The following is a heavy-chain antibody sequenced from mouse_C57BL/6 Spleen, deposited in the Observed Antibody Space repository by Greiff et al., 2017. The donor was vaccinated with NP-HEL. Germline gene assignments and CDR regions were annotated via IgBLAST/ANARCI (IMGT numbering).Heavy chain of an antibody. CDR1: GYTFTSYW. CDR2: IDPSDSYT. J-gene: IGHJ4*01. D-gene: IGHD2-10*02. Sequence: QVQLKQPGAELVKPGASVKLSCKASGYTFTSYWMQWVKQRPGQGLAWIGEIDPSDSYTNYNQKFKGKATLTVDPSASTAYMQLSSLTSEDSAVYYCARSYGNYEGGAMDYWGQGTSVTVSS. V-gene: IGHV1-50*01. CDR3: ARSYGNYEGGAMDY.